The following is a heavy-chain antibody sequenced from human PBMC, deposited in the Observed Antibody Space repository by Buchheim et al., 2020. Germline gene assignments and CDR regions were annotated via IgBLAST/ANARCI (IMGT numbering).Heavy chain of an antibody. CDR3: ARDSAAGTFLYYYYGMDV. Sequence: EVQLVESGGGLVQPGGSLRLSCAASGFTFSSYEMNWVRQAPGKGLEWVSYISSSGSTIYYADSVKGRFTISRDNAKNSLYLHMNSLRAEDTAVYYCARDSAAGTFLYYYYGMDVWGQGTT. CDR1: GFTFSSYE. V-gene: IGHV3-48*03. J-gene: IGHJ6*02. CDR2: ISSSGSTI. D-gene: IGHD6-13*01.